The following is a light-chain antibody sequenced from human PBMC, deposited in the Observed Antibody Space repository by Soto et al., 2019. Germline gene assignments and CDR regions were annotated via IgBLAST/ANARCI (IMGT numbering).Light chain of an antibody. CDR1: QAIAHY. J-gene: IGKJ1*01. CDR2: AAS. V-gene: IGKV1-27*01. Sequence: DVQMTQYPSSLSASVGDRVTITCRASQAIAHYVAWYQQQPGKVPKLLISAASTLESGIPSRFSGSGSGTDFTLTISSLQPEDVATYYCQNYNSALWAFGQGTKVEIK. CDR3: QNYNSALWA.